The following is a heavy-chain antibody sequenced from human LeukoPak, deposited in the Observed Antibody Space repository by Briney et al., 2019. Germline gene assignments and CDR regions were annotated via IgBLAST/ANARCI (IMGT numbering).Heavy chain of an antibody. D-gene: IGHD1-26*01. CDR3: ARDKPRGSYYGSIFDS. Sequence: GGSLRLSCEASGFTFSSYWMSWVRQAPGKGLEWVANIRDDGGEIYYVDSVKGRFTISRDNAKSSLFLQMNILRAEDAAVYYCARDKPRGSYYGSIFDSWGQGTLVTVSS. V-gene: IGHV3-7*01. J-gene: IGHJ4*02. CDR2: IRDDGGEI. CDR1: GFTFSSYW.